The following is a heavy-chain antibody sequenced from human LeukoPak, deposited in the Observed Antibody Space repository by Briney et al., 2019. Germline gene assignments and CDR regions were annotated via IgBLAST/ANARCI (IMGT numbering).Heavy chain of an antibody. J-gene: IGHJ4*02. CDR3: ARDFTNIRGGGYFDN. CDR2: IWIAGGKI. V-gene: IGHV3-33*01. CDR1: GIPFSSYV. Sequence: GGPLTLYCEACGIPFSSYVMHWLRPTAGKGLEWVAVIWIAGGKIYYADSVKGRFTISRDNSKNTLYLQMNSLRAEDTAVYHCARDFTNIRGGGYFDNWGQGTLVTVSS. D-gene: IGHD2/OR15-2a*01.